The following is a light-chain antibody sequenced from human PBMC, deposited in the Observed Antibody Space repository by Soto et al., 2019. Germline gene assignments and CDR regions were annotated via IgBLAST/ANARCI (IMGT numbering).Light chain of an antibody. CDR1: SSDVGGYNY. V-gene: IGLV2-14*03. J-gene: IGLJ2*01. CDR2: EVT. CDR3: SSYTSSDTLV. Sequence: QSVLTQPASVSGSPGQSITISCTGTSSDVGGYNYVSWYQQHPGKAPKLIIYEVTNRPSGVSNRFSGSKSDSTASLTIAGLQSEDEAEYYCSSYTSSDTLVFGAGTKVTVL.